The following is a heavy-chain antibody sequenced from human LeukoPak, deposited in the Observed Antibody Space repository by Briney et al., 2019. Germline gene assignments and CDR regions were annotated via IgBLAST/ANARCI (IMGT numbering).Heavy chain of an antibody. CDR2: INHSGST. D-gene: IGHD4-17*01. V-gene: IGHV4-34*01. CDR3: ARERDDGAHVYFDL. CDR1: GGSFSGYY. Sequence: SETLSLTCAVYGGSFSGYYWSWIRQPPGKGLEWIGEINHSGSTNYNPSLKSRVTISVDTSKNQFSLKLSSVTAADTAVYYCARERDDGAHVYFDLWGRGPLVTVSS. J-gene: IGHJ2*01.